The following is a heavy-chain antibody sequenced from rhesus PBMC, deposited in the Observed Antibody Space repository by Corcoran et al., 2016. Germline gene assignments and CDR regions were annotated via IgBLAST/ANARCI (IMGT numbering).Heavy chain of an antibody. CDR1: GFTFSSYD. V-gene: IGHV3-136*01. J-gene: IGHJ6*01. CDR3: TRDWISVGITTPYGLDS. D-gene: IGHD3-16*01. Sequence: EVQLVESGGGLVQPGGSLRLSCAASGFTFSSYDMGWVRQAPGKGLEWVSFFSYTGKTIYYPCSVKGRFTSSRDNAKNSLFLQMSSLSAEDTAVYYCTRDWISVGITTPYGLDSWGQGVVVTVSS. CDR2: FSYTGKTI.